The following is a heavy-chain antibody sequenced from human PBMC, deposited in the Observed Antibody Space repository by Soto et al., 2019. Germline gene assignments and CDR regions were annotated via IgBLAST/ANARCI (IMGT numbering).Heavy chain of an antibody. CDR1: GFTFTSSA. V-gene: IGHV1-58*01. CDR2: IVVGIGNT. D-gene: IGHD5-12*01. Sequence: SVKVSCKASGFTFTSSAVQWVRQARGQRLEWIGWIVVGIGNTNYAQKFQERVTITRDISTSTAYMELSSLRSEDTAVYYCARDWPYSGYDGGSLDYWGQGTLVTVSS. J-gene: IGHJ4*02. CDR3: ARDWPYSGYDGGSLDY.